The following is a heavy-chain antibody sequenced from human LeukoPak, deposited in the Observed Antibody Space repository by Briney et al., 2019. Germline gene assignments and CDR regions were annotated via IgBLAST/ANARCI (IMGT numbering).Heavy chain of an antibody. V-gene: IGHV3-23*01. Sequence: GGSLRLSCAASGFTFNNHALTWVRQTPGKGLECVSAISGDGISPYYADSVRGRFTISRDNSKNTLYLQMNSLRVEDTAVYFCARDPGAFPYFFDYWGQGTLVTVSS. CDR2: ISGDGISP. CDR3: ARDPGAFPYFFDY. J-gene: IGHJ4*02. D-gene: IGHD4/OR15-4a*01. CDR1: GFTFNNHA.